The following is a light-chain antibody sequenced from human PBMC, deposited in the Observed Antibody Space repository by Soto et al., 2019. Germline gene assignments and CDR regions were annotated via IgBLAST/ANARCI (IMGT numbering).Light chain of an antibody. Sequence: QSALTQPASVSGSPGQSITISCTGTSSDVGGYNFVSWYQQHPGKAPKLIIYEVTSRPSGVSNRFSGSKSGNTASLTISGLQAEDEADYYCNSYTTSSTLFGGGTKVTVL. CDR3: NSYTTSSTL. CDR1: SSDVGGYNF. J-gene: IGLJ2*01. CDR2: EVT. V-gene: IGLV2-14*03.